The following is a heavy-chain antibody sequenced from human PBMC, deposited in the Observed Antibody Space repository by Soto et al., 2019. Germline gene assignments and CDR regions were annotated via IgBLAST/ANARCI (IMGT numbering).Heavy chain of an antibody. J-gene: IGHJ3*02. D-gene: IGHD3-3*01. V-gene: IGHV3-7*01. CDR2: IKPDGSGK. CDR1: GFILSSYW. Sequence: PGGSLRLSCVASGFILSSYWMSWVRQAPGKGMEWVANIKPDGSGKYYVDSVKGRFTISRDNAKNSLYLQMNSLRAEDTAVYYCASNIFYDFWSGYYAFDIWGRGTMVT. CDR3: ASNIFYDFWSGYYAFDI.